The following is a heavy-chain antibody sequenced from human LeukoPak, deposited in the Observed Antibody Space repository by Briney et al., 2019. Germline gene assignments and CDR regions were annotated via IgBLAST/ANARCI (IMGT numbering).Heavy chain of an antibody. Sequence: PGGSLRLSCAASGFTVSSNYMSWVRQAPGKGLEWVSVIYSGGSTYHADSVKGRFTISRDNAKNSLYLQMNSLRAEDTAVYYCARASGYSYGYFDYWGQGTLVTVSS. J-gene: IGHJ4*02. D-gene: IGHD5-18*01. V-gene: IGHV3-53*01. CDR2: IYSGGST. CDR3: ARASGYSYGYFDY. CDR1: GFTVSSNY.